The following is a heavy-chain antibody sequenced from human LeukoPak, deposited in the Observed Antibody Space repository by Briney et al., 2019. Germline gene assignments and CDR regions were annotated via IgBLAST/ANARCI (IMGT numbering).Heavy chain of an antibody. Sequence: SVKVSCKASGGTFSSYAISRVRQAPGQGLEWMGGIIPIFGTANYAQKFQGRVTITADESTSTAYMELSSLRSEDTAVYYCARVGFRRDGYNFNYYMDVWGKGTTVTVSS. CDR1: GGTFSSYA. V-gene: IGHV1-69*13. D-gene: IGHD5-24*01. CDR3: ARVGFRRDGYNFNYYMDV. J-gene: IGHJ6*03. CDR2: IIPIFGTA.